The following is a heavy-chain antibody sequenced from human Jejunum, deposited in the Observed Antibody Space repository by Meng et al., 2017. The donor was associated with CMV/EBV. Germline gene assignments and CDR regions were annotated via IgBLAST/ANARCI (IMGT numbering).Heavy chain of an antibody. CDR3: ARRLDRNSLDY. D-gene: IGHD3/OR15-3a*01. V-gene: IGHV5-51*01. CDR1: GYSFTSYW. Sequence: CQGSGYSFTSYWIAWVRQKPGKGLEWMGMVHPDESNIRYSPSFQGQVTISVDKTIKTAYIQWSSLKASDTAIYFCARRLDRNSLDYWGQGTLVTVSS. CDR2: VHPDESNI. J-gene: IGHJ4*02.